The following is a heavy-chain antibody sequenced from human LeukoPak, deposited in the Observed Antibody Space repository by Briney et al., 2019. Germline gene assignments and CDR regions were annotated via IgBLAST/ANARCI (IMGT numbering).Heavy chain of an antibody. CDR3: AKGYSYGYFDY. CDR2: IASDGSST. V-gene: IGHV3-74*01. Sequence: GGSLRLSCAASGFTFSSYWMNWVRQAPGKGLVWVSRIASDGSSTTYTDSVKGRFSISRDNAKNTLYLQMNSLRAEDTALYYCAKGYSYGYFDYWGQGTLVTVSS. D-gene: IGHD5-18*01. J-gene: IGHJ4*02. CDR1: GFTFSSYW.